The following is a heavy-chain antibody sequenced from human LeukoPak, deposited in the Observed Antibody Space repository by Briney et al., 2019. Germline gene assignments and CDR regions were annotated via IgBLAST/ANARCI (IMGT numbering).Heavy chain of an antibody. CDR2: IYPGDSDT. J-gene: IGHJ4*02. CDR1: GYTFSSYW. D-gene: IGHD3-10*01. Sequence: GESLKISCKGSGYTFSSYWIGWVRQMPGKGLEWMGIIYPGDSDTRYSPSFQGQVTISADKSISTAYLQWSSLKASDTAMYYCARAYYYGSGSYYNPLYWGQGTLVTVSS. CDR3: ARAYYYGSGSYYNPLY. V-gene: IGHV5-51*01.